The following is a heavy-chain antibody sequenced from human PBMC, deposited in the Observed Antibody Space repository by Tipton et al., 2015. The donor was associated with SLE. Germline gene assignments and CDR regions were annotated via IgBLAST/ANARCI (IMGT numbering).Heavy chain of an antibody. J-gene: IGHJ3*02. V-gene: IGHV4-38-2*01. Sequence: LRLSCGVSGYINSSGYYWGWIRQPPGKGLQWIASVYHSGATGYNPSLKSRVTITAYTSKNQFSLKLTSVTAADTGVYFCVRSKVTPTRDSFDIWGPGTLVTVSS. CDR3: VRSKVTPTRDSFDI. D-gene: IGHD2-21*02. CDR1: GYINSSGYY. CDR2: VYHSGAT.